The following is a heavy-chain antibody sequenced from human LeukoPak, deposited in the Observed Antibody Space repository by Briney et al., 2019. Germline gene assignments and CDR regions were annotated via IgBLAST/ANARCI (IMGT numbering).Heavy chain of an antibody. D-gene: IGHD2-2*01. CDR2: INPNSGGT. J-gene: IGHJ6*02. V-gene: IGHV1-2*02. Sequence: ASVKVSCKASGYTFTGYYMHWVRQAPGQGLEWMGWINPNSGGTNYAQKFQGRVTMTRDTSISTAYMELSRLRSDDTAVYYCAREVIVVVPAASEYYYYGMDVWGQGTTVTVSS. CDR3: AREVIVVVPAASEYYYYGMDV. CDR1: GYTFTGYY.